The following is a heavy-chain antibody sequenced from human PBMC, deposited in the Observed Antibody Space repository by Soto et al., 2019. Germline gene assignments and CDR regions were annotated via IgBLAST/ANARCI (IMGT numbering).Heavy chain of an antibody. D-gene: IGHD1-26*01. CDR1: GDSIRSYY. V-gene: IGHV4-59*01. Sequence: SETLSLTCTVSGDSIRSYYWSWMRPPPGKGLEWIGYIYYSGYTSYNPSLKSRVTISVDTSKNQFSLKLNSVTAADTAVYYCARCFSGNYPSRPEEQYYFESWGQGTRVTVSA. CDR3: ARCFSGNYPSRPEEQYYFES. J-gene: IGHJ4*02. CDR2: IYYSGYT.